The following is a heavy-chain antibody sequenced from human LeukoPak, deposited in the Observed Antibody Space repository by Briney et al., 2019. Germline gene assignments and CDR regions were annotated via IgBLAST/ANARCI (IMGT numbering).Heavy chain of an antibody. J-gene: IGHJ4*02. CDR3: ARGFLLGYCSSTSCYGVDY. D-gene: IGHD2-2*01. V-gene: IGHV1-8*02. Sequence: SVKVSCKASGYTFTSYGISWVRQATGQGLEWMGWMNPNSGNTGYAQKFQGRVTMTRNTSISTAYMELSSLRSEDTAVYYCARGFLLGYCSSTSCYGVDYWGQGTLVTVSS. CDR1: GYTFTSYG. CDR2: MNPNSGNT.